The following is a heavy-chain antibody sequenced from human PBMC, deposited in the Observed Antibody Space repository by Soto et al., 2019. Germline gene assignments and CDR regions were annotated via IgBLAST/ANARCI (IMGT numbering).Heavy chain of an antibody. CDR1: GYSFTSYW. D-gene: IGHD6-13*01. V-gene: IGHV5-51*01. Sequence: LKISCKGSGYSFTSYWIGWVRQMPGKGLEWMGIIYPGDSDTRYSPSFQGQVTISADKSISTAYLQWSSLKASDTAMYYCASHSSSWYGYDGMDVWGQGTTVTVSS. J-gene: IGHJ6*02. CDR3: ASHSSSWYGYDGMDV. CDR2: IYPGDSDT.